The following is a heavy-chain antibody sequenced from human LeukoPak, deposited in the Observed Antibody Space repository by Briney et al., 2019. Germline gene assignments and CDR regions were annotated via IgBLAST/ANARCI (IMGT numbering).Heavy chain of an antibody. J-gene: IGHJ6*03. Sequence: SVKVSCKASGGTFSSYAISWVRQAPGQGLEWMGGIIPIFGTANYAQKFQGRVTITADKSTSTAYMELSSLRSEDTAVYYCAGTLAASYYYYMDVWGKGTTVTVSS. CDR2: IIPIFGTA. CDR1: GGTFSSYA. CDR3: AGTLAASYYYYMDV. V-gene: IGHV1-69*06.